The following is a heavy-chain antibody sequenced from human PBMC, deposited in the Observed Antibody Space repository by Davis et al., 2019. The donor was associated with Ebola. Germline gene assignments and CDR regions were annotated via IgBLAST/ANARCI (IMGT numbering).Heavy chain of an antibody. CDR1: GYTFTSCD. Sequence: AASVQVSCKASGYTFTSCDINCVRQATGQGLEWMGWMNANSGNTGYAQKFQGRVTMTRNTSISTAYMELSSLRSEDTAVYYCARGLGRWELPFDYWGQGTLVTVSS. V-gene: IGHV1-8*01. CDR3: ARGLGRWELPFDY. D-gene: IGHD1-26*01. J-gene: IGHJ4*02. CDR2: MNANSGNT.